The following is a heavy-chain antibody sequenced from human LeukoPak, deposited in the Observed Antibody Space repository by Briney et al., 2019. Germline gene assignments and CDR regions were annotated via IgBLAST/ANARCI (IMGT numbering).Heavy chain of an antibody. J-gene: IGHJ4*02. V-gene: IGHV3-23*01. CDR3: AKDGGTTMVRGVILYPPYYFDY. Sequence: AGGSLRLSCAASGFTFSSYAMSWVRQAPGKGLEWVSAISGSGGSTYYADSVKGRFTISRDNSKNTLYLQMNSLRAEDTAVYYYAKDGGTTMVRGVILYPPYYFDYWGQGTLVTVSS. CDR2: ISGSGGST. CDR1: GFTFSSYA. D-gene: IGHD3-10*01.